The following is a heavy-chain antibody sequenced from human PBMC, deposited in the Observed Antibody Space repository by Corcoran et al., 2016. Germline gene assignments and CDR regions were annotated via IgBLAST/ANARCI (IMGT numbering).Heavy chain of an antibody. V-gene: IGHV3-33*01. Sequence: QVQLVESGGGVVQPGRSLRLSCAASGFTFSSYGMHWVRQAPGRGLEWVAVLWYDGSNKYYADSVKGRFTISRDNSKKTLYLQMNSLRVEDTAVYYCARTYCTSTSCYPYYYGMDVWGQGTTVTVSS. J-gene: IGHJ6*02. CDR3: ARTYCTSTSCYPYYYGMDV. CDR2: LWYDGSNK. D-gene: IGHD2-2*01. CDR1: GFTFSSYG.